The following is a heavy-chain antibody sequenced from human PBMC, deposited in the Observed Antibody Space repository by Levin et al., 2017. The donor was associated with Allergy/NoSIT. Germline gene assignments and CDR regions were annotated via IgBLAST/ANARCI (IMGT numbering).Heavy chain of an antibody. V-gene: IGHV3-23*01. CDR1: GFTFSSYA. Sequence: PGGSLRLSCAASGFTFSSYAISWVRQAPGKGLEWVSVISGSGRSTYYADSVKGRFTISRDNFKNTLYLEMNSLRVEDTALYYCAKDIRRTGDQLRRYYYDYYGLDVWGQGTTVTVSS. J-gene: IGHJ6*02. D-gene: IGHD1-1*01. CDR2: ISGSGRST. CDR3: AKDIRRTGDQLRRYYYDYYGLDV.